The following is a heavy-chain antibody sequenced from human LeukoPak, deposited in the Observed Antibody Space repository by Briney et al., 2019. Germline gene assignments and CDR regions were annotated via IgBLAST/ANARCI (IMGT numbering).Heavy chain of an antibody. V-gene: IGHV1-2*02. CDR3: ATDSSGSSYFDY. CDR2: INPNSGGT. CDR1: GYTFTGYY. D-gene: IGHD3-22*01. Sequence: ASVKVSCXASGYTFTGYYMHWVRQAPGQGLEWMGWINPNSGGTNYAQKFQGRVTMTRDTSISTAYMELSRLRSDDTAVYYCATDSSGSSYFDYWGQGTLVTVSS. J-gene: IGHJ4*02.